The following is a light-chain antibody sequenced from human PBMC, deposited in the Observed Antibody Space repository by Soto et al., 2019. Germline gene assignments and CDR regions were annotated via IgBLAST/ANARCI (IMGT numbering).Light chain of an antibody. CDR1: SSDVGGYSY. CDR2: DVS. CDR3: ISYAGSNNVV. V-gene: IGLV2-8*01. Sequence: QSALTQPPSASGSPGQSVTISCTGSSSDVGGYSYVSWYQQHSGKAPKLMTFDVSKRPSGVPDRFSGSKSGNTASLTVSGLQAEDEADYYCISYAGSNNVVFGGGTKVTVL. J-gene: IGLJ2*01.